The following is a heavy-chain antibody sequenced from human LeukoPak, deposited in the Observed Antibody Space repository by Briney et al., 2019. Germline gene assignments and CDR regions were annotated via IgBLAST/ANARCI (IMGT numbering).Heavy chain of an antibody. CDR2: IKSKTDGGTT. D-gene: IGHD4-23*01. J-gene: IGHJ5*02. Sequence: GGSLRLSCAASGFPLRSYVMSWVRQAPGKGLEWVGRIKSKTDGGTTDYAAPVKGRFTISRDDSKNTLYLQMNSLKTEDTAVYYCTTDGKGGSYWFDPWGQGTLVTVSS. CDR1: GFPLRSYV. CDR3: TTDGKGGSYWFDP. V-gene: IGHV3-15*01.